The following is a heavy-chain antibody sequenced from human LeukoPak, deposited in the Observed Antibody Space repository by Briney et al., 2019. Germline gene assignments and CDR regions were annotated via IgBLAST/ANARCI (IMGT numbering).Heavy chain of an antibody. Sequence: SETLSLTCAVYGGTFSGYFWGWIRQPPGKGLEWIGEINHRGSTNSNPSLKSRVTISIDTSTNQFSLKLSSVTAADTVVYYCARYSSLAAAGTSYFDYWGQGTLVTVSS. CDR1: GGTFSGYF. CDR3: ARYSSLAAAGTSYFDY. D-gene: IGHD6-13*01. CDR2: INHRGST. V-gene: IGHV4-34*01. J-gene: IGHJ4*02.